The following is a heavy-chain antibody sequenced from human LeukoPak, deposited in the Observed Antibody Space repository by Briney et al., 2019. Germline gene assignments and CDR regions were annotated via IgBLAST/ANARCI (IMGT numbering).Heavy chain of an antibody. D-gene: IGHD3-10*01. Sequence: GGSLRLSCAASGFTVSTNYMSWVRQAPGKGLEWVSVIYTSGSTYYADSVKGRFTISRDNSKNSLYLQMNSLRTEDTALYYCAKDQDGSGSYVYYGMDVWGQGTTVTVSS. CDR1: GFTVSTNY. V-gene: IGHV3-53*05. CDR3: AKDQDGSGSYVYYGMDV. J-gene: IGHJ6*02. CDR2: IYTSGST.